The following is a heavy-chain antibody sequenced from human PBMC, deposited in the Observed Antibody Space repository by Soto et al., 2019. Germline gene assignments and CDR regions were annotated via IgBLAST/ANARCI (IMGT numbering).Heavy chain of an antibody. CDR1: GYTFTSFG. CDR2: ISAYNGNT. D-gene: IGHD2-15*01. V-gene: IGHV1-18*01. J-gene: IGHJ3*02. CDR3: ARDHRGGTDAFDI. Sequence: QVQLVQSGAEVKKPGASVKVSCKASGYTFTSFGISWVRQAPGQGLEWMGWISAYNGNTNYAENLQGRVTMTTDTSTSTAYMELRCLSSDDTAVYYCARDHRGGTDAFDIWGQGTMVTVSS.